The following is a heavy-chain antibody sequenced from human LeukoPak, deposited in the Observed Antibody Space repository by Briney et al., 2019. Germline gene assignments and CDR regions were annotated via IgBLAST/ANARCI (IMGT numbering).Heavy chain of an antibody. Sequence: PSETLSLTCTVSGGSISSYYWTWIRQSAGKGLEWIGRISGSGATTYNPSLKSRVTILIDMSSNQFSLRLNSVTAADTAVYYCARRGGLEFNQGFDIWGQGTMVTVSS. CDR2: ISGSGAT. V-gene: IGHV4-4*07. CDR1: GGSISSYY. J-gene: IGHJ3*02. D-gene: IGHD1-14*01. CDR3: ARRGGLEFNQGFDI.